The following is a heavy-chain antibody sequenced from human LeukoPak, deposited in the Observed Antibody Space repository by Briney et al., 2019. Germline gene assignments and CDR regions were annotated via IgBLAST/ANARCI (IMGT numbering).Heavy chain of an antibody. Sequence: SSETLSLTCTVSGGSIDSRSYYWDWIRQAPGEGLEWIGTIYHSGGTEYNPSLKSRVAIFVDTSKNQFSLILHSVAAADTAVYYCARRSEFDNTHYHYFDYWGQGALVTVSS. CDR2: IYHSGGT. CDR3: ARRSEFDNTHYHYFDY. D-gene: IGHD2-15*01. CDR1: GGSIDSRSYY. V-gene: IGHV4-39*01. J-gene: IGHJ4*02.